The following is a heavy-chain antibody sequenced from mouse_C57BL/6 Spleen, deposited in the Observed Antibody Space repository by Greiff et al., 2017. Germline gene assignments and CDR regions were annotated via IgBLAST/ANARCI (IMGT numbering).Heavy chain of an antibody. CDR3: ARKGSFLDY. V-gene: IGHV1-76*01. CDR1: GYTFTDYY. J-gene: IGHJ2*01. Sequence: QVQLQQSGAELVRPGASVKLSCKASGYTFTDYYINWVKQRPGQGLEWIARIYPGSGNTYYNEKFKGKVTLTAEKSSSTTYMQLSSLTSEDSAVYFCARKGSFLDYWGQGTTLTVSS. CDR2: IYPGSGNT.